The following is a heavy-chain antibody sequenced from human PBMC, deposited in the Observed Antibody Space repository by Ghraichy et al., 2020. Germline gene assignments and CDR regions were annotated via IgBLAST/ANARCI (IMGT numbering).Heavy chain of an antibody. CDR3: ARLGLGHYMDV. V-gene: IGHV4-59*08. CDR1: ADSMKTYY. D-gene: IGHD5/OR15-5a*01. CDR2: NFYYASA. J-gene: IGHJ6*03. Sequence: SETLSLTCNVPADSMKTYYWSWIRQSPGKGLEWLGYNFYYASAKYNPSLESRATISIDTSKNQFSLRLSSVTAADTAVYYCARLGLGHYMDVWGKGTTV.